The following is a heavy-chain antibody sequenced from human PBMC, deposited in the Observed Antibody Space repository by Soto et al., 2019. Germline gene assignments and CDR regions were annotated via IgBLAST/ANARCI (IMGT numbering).Heavy chain of an antibody. V-gene: IGHV4-4*02. Sequence: QVQLQESGPRLVKPSGTLSLTCTVSGDSVSSNSWWSWVRQPPGKGLEWIGEIHHSGSTNYNSSLTNRVSISVDKLKNQFSLNLYSVTAADAAVFYGARAPRGYGMDVWGQGTTVSVSS. CDR2: IHHSGST. CDR3: ARAPRGYGMDV. J-gene: IGHJ6*02. CDR1: GDSVSSNSW.